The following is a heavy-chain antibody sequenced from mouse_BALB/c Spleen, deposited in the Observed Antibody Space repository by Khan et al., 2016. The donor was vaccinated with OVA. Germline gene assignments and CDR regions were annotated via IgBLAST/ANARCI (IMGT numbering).Heavy chain of an antibody. V-gene: IGHV1S137*01. CDR1: GYRFTDYP. CDR2: ISTYYGDA. Sequence: QVQLKESGAELVRPGVSVKISCKGSGYRFTDYPMHWMKQSHAKSLEWIGVISTYYGDASYNQKFKGKATMTVDKSSSTAYMEFARLTSEDSAIYYCTRQGLYGIFAYWGQGTLVTVSA. CDR3: TRQGLYGIFAY. D-gene: IGHD2-10*02. J-gene: IGHJ3*01.